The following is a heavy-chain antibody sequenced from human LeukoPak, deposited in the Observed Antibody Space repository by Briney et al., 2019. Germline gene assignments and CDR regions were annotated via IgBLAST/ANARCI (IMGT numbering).Heavy chain of an antibody. Sequence: GGSLKISCKGSGYSFTSYWIGWVRQMPGKGLEWMGIIYPGDSDTRYSPSFQGQVTISADKSIGTAYLQWSSLKASDTAMYYCARHESSWPYYYYMDVWGKGTTVTVSS. CDR2: IYPGDSDT. CDR1: GYSFTSYW. D-gene: IGHD5-12*01. CDR3: ARHESSWPYYYYMDV. V-gene: IGHV5-51*01. J-gene: IGHJ6*03.